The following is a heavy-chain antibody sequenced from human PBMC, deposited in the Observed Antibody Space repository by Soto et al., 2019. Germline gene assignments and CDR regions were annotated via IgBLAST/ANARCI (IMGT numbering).Heavy chain of an antibody. V-gene: IGHV1-2*02. CDR1: GYTFIGYY. D-gene: IGHD3-9*01. J-gene: IGHJ3*02. CDR3: ARDSHYDILTGYSRNAFDI. Sequence: GASVKVSCKASGYTFIGYYMHWVRQAPGQGLEWMGWINPNIGGTNYAQKFQGRVTMTRDTSISTVYMELSRLRSDDTAVYYCARDSHYDILTGYSRNAFDIWGQGTVVTVSS. CDR2: INPNIGGT.